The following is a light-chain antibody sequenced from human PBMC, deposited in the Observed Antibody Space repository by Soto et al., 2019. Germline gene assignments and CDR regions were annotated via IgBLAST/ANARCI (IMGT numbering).Light chain of an antibody. V-gene: IGKV3-15*01. Sequence: IMMTQCPANRSLSPGERATLSCRASQSIGRNLVWCQQKPGQAPRLLIYAASTRATGVPARFSGSGSGTEVTLTISSLQSEDGAVYDGQQYNNWTITFGQGTRLEIK. CDR2: AAS. CDR3: QQYNNWTIT. J-gene: IGKJ5*01. CDR1: QSIGRN.